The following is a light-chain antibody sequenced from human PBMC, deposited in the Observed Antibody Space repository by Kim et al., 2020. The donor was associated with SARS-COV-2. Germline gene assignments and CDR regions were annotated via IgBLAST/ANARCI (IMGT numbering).Light chain of an antibody. CDR3: MQGTHWPPYT. CDR2: KVS. V-gene: IGKV2-30*02. Sequence: DVLMTQSPLSLPVTVGQPASISCRSSQDLVHSDGNTYLHWFQQRPGHSPRRLIYKVSNRDSGVPDRFSGSGSGTVFTLKISRVEAEDVGVYYGMQGTHWPPYTFGQGTKLEI. J-gene: IGKJ2*01. CDR1: QDLVHSDGNTY.